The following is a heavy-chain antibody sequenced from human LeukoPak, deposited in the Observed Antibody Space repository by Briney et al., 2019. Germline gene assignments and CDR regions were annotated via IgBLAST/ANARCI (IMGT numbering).Heavy chain of an antibody. D-gene: IGHD2-2*02. J-gene: IGHJ6*02. CDR2: IYYSWST. Sequence: PSETLSLTCSVSGGSMSGSSYYWGWIRQPPGKGLEWIGTIYYSWSTHYNPSLKSRVTISVGTSKNQFSLKLSSVTAADTAVYYCARHQCSGTRCYNFYFYGMDVWGQGTTVTVSS. CDR3: ARHQCSGTRCYNFYFYGMDV. CDR1: GGSMSGSSYY. V-gene: IGHV4-39*01.